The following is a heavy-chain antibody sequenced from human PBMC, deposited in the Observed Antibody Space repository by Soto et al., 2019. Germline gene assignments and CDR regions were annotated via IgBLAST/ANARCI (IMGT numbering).Heavy chain of an antibody. CDR1: GFTFSSYA. CDR3: ARGGASYNWNDVLLWRSDY. Sequence: EVQLVESGGGLVQPGGSLRLSCAASGFTFSSYAMNWVRQAPGKGLEWVSYISSSGSTIYYADSVKGRFTISRDNAKNSLYLQMNSLRAEDTAVYYCARGGASYNWNDVLLWRSDYWGQGTLVTVSS. V-gene: IGHV3-48*03. J-gene: IGHJ4*02. CDR2: ISSSGSTI. D-gene: IGHD1-20*01.